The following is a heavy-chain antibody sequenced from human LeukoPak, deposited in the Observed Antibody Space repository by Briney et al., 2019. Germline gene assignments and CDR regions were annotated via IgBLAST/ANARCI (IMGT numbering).Heavy chain of an antibody. J-gene: IGHJ4*02. CDR2: IYTSGST. CDR3: ARGYYDSSGHYLIFDY. Sequence: SETLSLTCTVSGGSISSYYWSWIRQPAGKGLEWIGRIYTSGSTNYNPSLKSRVTMSVDTSKNQFSLKLSSVTAADTAVYYCARGYYDSSGHYLIFDYWGQGTLVTVSS. D-gene: IGHD3-22*01. V-gene: IGHV4-4*07. CDR1: GGSISSYY.